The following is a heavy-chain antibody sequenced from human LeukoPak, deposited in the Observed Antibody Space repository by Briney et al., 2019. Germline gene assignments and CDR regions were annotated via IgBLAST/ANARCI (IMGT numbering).Heavy chain of an antibody. V-gene: IGHV1-46*01. D-gene: IGHD6-13*01. J-gene: IGHJ4*02. CDR3: ARSSSSPAEYDY. CDR1: GYTFTSYY. Sequence: ASVKVSCKASGYTFTSYYMHWVRQAPGQGLEWMGIINPSGSSTSYAQKFQGRVTMTRDMSTSTVYMELSSLRSEDTAVYYCARSSSSPAEYDYWGQGTLVTVSS. CDR2: INPSGSST.